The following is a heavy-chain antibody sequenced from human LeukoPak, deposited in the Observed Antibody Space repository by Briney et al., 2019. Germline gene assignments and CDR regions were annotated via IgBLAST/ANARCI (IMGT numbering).Heavy chain of an antibody. CDR1: GGTFSSYA. V-gene: IGHV1-69*04. CDR3: ARESGVQGAGLFDY. J-gene: IGHJ4*02. CDR2: IIPILGIA. D-gene: IGHD2-15*01. Sequence: GASVKVSCKASGGTFSSYAISWVRQAPGQGLEWMGRIIPILGIANYAQKFQGRVTITADKSTSTAYMELSSLRSEDTAVYYCARESGVQGAGLFDYWGQGTLVTVSS.